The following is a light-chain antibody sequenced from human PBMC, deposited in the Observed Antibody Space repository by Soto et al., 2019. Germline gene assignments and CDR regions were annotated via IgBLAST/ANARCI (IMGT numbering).Light chain of an antibody. CDR2: GAS. V-gene: IGKV3D-15*01. CDR1: QSVSSN. J-gene: IGKJ4*01. CDR3: QQYNNWPRAT. Sequence: EIVMTQSPATLSVSPGARATLSCRASQSVSSNLAWYQQKPGQAPRLLIYGASNRATGIPDRFSGSGSGTEFNLTISSLQSEDFGVYYCQQYNNWPRATFGGGTKVDIK.